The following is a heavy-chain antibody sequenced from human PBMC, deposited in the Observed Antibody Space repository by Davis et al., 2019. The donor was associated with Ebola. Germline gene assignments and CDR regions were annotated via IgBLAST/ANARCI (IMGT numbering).Heavy chain of an antibody. CDR3: TANSNFDFWSGYFA. V-gene: IGHV3-15*01. J-gene: IGHJ5*02. CDR1: GITFSNAW. D-gene: IGHD3-3*01. Sequence: GESLKISCAASGITFSNAWMSWVRQAPGKGLEWVGRIKSKTDGGTTDYAAPVKGRFTISRDDSKNTLYLQMNSLKTEDTAVYYCTANSNFDFWSGYFAWGQGTLVTVSS. CDR2: IKSKTDGGTT.